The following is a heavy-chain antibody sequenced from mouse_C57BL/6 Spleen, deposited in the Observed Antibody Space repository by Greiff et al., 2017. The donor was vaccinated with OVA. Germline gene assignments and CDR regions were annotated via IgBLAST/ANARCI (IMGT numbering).Heavy chain of an antibody. CDR2: IDPETGGT. J-gene: IGHJ2*01. D-gene: IGHD2-4*01. CDR3: TRGDDYEDY. Sequence: VQLQESGAELVRPGASVTLSCKASGYTFTDYEMHWVKQTPVHGLEWIGAIDPETGGTAYNQKFKGKAILTADKSSSTAYMELRSLTSEDSAVYYCTRGDDYEDYWGQGTTLTVSS. CDR1: GYTFTDYE. V-gene: IGHV1-15*01.